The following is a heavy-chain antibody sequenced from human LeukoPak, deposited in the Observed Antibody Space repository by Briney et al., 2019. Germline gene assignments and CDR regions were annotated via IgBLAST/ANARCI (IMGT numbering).Heavy chain of an antibody. CDR3: ARIPFSSTYRV. J-gene: IGHJ4*02. V-gene: IGHV4-39*01. CDR1: GASISSSNYY. CDR2: VHYTGST. D-gene: IGHD6-13*01. Sequence: SETLSLTCTVSGASISSSNYYWGWVRQPPGKGLEWIGSVHYTGSTHYNPSLKSRVIMSADTSKSQFSLKFSSVTAADTAVYFCARIPFSSTYRVWGQGTLVTVSS.